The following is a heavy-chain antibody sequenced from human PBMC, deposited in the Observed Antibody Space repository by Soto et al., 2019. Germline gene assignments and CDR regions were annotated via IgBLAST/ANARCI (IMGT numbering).Heavy chain of an antibody. Sequence: PGESLKISCKGSGYSFTSYWIGWVRQMPGKGLEWMGIIYPGDSDTRYSPSFQGQVTISADKSISTAYLQWSSLKASDTAMYYCARRGRIAVRREKGLEKNWFDPWGQETLVTVS. CDR1: GYSFTSYW. V-gene: IGHV5-51*01. CDR3: ARRGRIAVRREKGLEKNWFDP. J-gene: IGHJ5*02. CDR2: IYPGDSDT. D-gene: IGHD6-6*01.